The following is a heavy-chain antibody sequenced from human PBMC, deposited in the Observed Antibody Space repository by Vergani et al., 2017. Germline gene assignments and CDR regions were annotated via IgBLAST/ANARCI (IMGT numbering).Heavy chain of an antibody. J-gene: IGHJ4*02. V-gene: IGHV4-39*01. Sequence: QLQLQESGPGLVKPSETLSLTCTVSGDSISSSSYYWGWIRQPPGKGLEWIGSIYYSGSTYNNPSLKSRVTISVETSKNQFSLKLSSVTAADTAVYYCARGGVLSGNYGLKYWGQGTLVTVSS. CDR1: GDSISSSSYY. CDR3: ARGGVLSGNYGLKY. D-gene: IGHD3-16*01. CDR2: IYYSGST.